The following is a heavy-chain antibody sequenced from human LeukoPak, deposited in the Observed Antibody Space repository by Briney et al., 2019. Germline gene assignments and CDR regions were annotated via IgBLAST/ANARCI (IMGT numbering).Heavy chain of an antibody. CDR2: IYHSGST. Sequence: SQTLSLTCAVSGGSISSGGYSWSWIRQPPGKGLEWIGYIYHSGSTYYNPSLKSRVTISVDTSKNQFSLKLSSVTAADTAVYYCAREGGSKYYFDYWGQGTLVTVSS. V-gene: IGHV4-30-2*01. CDR1: GGSISSGGYS. J-gene: IGHJ4*02. CDR3: AREGGSKYYFDY. D-gene: IGHD1-26*01.